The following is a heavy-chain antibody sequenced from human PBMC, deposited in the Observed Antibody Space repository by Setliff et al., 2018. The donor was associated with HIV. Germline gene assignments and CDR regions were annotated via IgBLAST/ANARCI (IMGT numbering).Heavy chain of an antibody. V-gene: IGHV3-30*02. CDR2: IWNDGSNQ. Sequence: PGGSLRLSCAASGFTFSRCGMHWVRQAPGKGLEWVAFIWNDGSNQYYADSVKGRFTISRDNTKNTLYVQMNSLRAEDTAAYYCAKGYYYYYMDVWGKGTTVTVSS. CDR3: AKGYYYYYMDV. J-gene: IGHJ6*03. CDR1: GFTFSRCG.